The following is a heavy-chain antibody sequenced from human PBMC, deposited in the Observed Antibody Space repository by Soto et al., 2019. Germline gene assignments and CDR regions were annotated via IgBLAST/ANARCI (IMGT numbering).Heavy chain of an antibody. J-gene: IGHJ4*02. CDR1: GFTFSSYG. Sequence: QVQLVESGGGVVQPGRSLRLSCAASGFTFSSYGMHWVRQAPGKGLEWVAVISYDGSNKHYADSVKGRFTISRDNPKNTLYLQMNSLRAEDTAVYYCGRSPYSVSYLAYFDYWGQGTLVTVTS. CDR2: ISYDGSNK. V-gene: IGHV3-30*03. CDR3: GRSPYSVSYLAYFDY. D-gene: IGHD1-26*01.